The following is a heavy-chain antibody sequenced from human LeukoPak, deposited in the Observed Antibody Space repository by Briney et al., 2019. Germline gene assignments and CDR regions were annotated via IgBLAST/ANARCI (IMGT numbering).Heavy chain of an antibody. CDR1: GGSFSAYDY. J-gene: IGHJ4*02. CDR2: FNHNGIT. CDR3: ARGNRRLGYYGSGSRLPFDS. V-gene: IGHV4-34*01. Sequence: RPSETLSLTCGVYGGSFSAYDYWIWIRQPPGKGLEWIGEFNHNGITSYNPSLKSRVTISIDTSKNQFSLKLNSVTAADTAVYYCARGNRRLGYYGSGSRLPFDSWGQGTLVTVSS. D-gene: IGHD3-10*01.